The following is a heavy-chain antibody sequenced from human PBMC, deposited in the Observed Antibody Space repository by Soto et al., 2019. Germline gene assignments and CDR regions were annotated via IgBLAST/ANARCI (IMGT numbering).Heavy chain of an antibody. Sequence: SETLSLTCTVSGVSISGYYWSWVRQPPGKGLEWLGHIYYNGSTNYNPSLKSRVTISVDTSKNQFSLKLSSVTAADTAVYYCARHFYYYDSSLTPFDYWGQGTLVTVS. CDR1: GVSISGYY. D-gene: IGHD3-22*01. J-gene: IGHJ4*02. CDR3: ARHFYYYDSSLTPFDY. CDR2: IYYNGST. V-gene: IGHV4-59*08.